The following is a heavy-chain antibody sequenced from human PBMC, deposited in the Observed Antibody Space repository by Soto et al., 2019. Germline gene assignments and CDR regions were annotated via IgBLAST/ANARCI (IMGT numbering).Heavy chain of an antibody. J-gene: IGHJ6*02. CDR2: IIPIFGTA. D-gene: IGHD5-18*01. V-gene: IGHV1-69*13. Sequence: ASAKVSCKASGGTFSSYAISWVRQAPGQGLEWMGGIIPIFGTANYAQKFQGRVTITADESTSTAYMELSSLRSEDTAVYYCAGCTWYTAMWDDYYYYGMDVWGQGTTVTVSS. CDR3: AGCTWYTAMWDDYYYYGMDV. CDR1: GGTFSSYA.